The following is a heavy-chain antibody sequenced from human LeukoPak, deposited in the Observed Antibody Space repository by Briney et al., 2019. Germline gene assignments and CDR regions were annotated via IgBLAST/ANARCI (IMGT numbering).Heavy chain of an antibody. V-gene: IGHV3-30*18. Sequence: GGSLRLSCVASGFSFSGYAMSWVRQAPGKGLEWVAVISYDGSNKYYADSVKGRFTISRDNSKNTLYLQMNSPRAEDTAVYYCAKDRGSSWPYYYGMDVWGQGTTVTVSS. D-gene: IGHD6-13*01. CDR2: ISYDGSNK. CDR1: GFSFSGYA. CDR3: AKDRGSSWPYYYGMDV. J-gene: IGHJ6*02.